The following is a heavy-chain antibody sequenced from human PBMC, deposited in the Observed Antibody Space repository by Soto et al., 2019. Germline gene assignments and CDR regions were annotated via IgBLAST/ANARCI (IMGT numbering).Heavy chain of an antibody. CDR2: MNPNSGNT. CDR1: GYTFTSYD. V-gene: IGHV1-8*01. D-gene: IGHD4-17*01. J-gene: IGHJ6*03. CDR3: ARTTTVTSIHYYYYMDV. Sequence: ASVKVSCKASGYTFTSYDINWVRQATGQGLEWMGWMNPNSGNTGYAQKFQGRVTMTRNTSISTAYMELSSLRSEDTAVYYCARTTTVTSIHYYYYMDVWGKGTTVTVSS.